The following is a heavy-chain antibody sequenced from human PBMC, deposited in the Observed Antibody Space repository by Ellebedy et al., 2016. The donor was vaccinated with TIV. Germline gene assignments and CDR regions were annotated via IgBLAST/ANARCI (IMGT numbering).Heavy chain of an antibody. D-gene: IGHD4-17*01. V-gene: IGHV3-7*01. CDR3: ANDGSYGDYRSPTHAFVM. J-gene: IGHJ3*02. Sequence: GGSLRLSCAASGFSFRSYWMSWVRQAPGKGLEWVASVNQDGSQKYHLDSVKVRFTIARDNAKNSLYLQMNSLTVEDRAVYYCANDGSYGDYRSPTHAFVMWGQGTLVTVSS. CDR1: GFSFRSYW. CDR2: VNQDGSQK.